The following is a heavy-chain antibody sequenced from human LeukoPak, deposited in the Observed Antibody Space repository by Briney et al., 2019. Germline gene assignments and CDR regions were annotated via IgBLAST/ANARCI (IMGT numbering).Heavy chain of an antibody. J-gene: IGHJ4*02. V-gene: IGHV3-23*01. CDR3: ARSRPAVAGTGAFDF. CDR2: ISGGGDSI. D-gene: IGHD6-19*01. CDR1: GFTFTTYS. Sequence: PGGTLRLSCAVSGFTFTTYSMSWVRQAPGKGLEWVSAISGGGDSINYADSVKGRFTISRDNSKDTLYLQVFSLRAEDAAIYCCARSRPAVAGTGAFDFWGQGTLVTVSS.